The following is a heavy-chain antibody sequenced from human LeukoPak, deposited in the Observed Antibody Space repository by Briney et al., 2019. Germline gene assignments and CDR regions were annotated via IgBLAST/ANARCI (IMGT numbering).Heavy chain of an antibody. CDR1: GYSFSNYLTGYW. V-gene: IGHV5-51*01. J-gene: IGHJ6*02. Sequence: GESLKISCKCSGYSFSNYLTGYWIGWVRQMPGKGLEWMGIIYPADSDTKYSPSFEGQVTISADKSISTAYLQWGSLQASDTAMYYCARQLVAARSYYYGMDVWGQGTTVTVSS. CDR3: ARQLVAARSYYYGMDV. CDR2: IYPADSDT. D-gene: IGHD6-13*01.